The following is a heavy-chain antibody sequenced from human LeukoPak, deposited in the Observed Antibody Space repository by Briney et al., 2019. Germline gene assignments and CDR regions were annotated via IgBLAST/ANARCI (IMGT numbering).Heavy chain of an antibody. J-gene: IGHJ4*02. D-gene: IGHD6-19*01. CDR1: GYTFTSYY. Sequence: ASVKVSCKASGYTFTSYYMHWVRQAPGQGLEWMGIINPSGGSTSYAQKFQGGVIMTRDTSTSTVYMELSSLSSEDTAVYYCARSKGIAVAGYPFNYWGQGTLVTVSS. V-gene: IGHV1-46*01. CDR3: ARSKGIAVAGYPFNY. CDR2: INPSGGST.